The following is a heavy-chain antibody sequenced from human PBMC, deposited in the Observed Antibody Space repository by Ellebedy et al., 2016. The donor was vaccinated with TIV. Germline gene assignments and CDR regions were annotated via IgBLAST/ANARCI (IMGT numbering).Heavy chain of an antibody. V-gene: IGHV4-30-2*01. J-gene: IGHJ4*02. CDR1: GGSISSGGYS. CDR3: ARALGGAVAGTRGWPYFDY. CDR2: IYHSGST. D-gene: IGHD6-19*01. Sequence: MPSETLSLTCAVSGGSISSGGYSWSWIRQPPGKGLEWIGYIYHSGSTYYNPSLKSRVTISIDTSKNQFSLKLSSVTAADTAVYYCARALGGAVAGTRGWPYFDYWGQGTLVTVSS.